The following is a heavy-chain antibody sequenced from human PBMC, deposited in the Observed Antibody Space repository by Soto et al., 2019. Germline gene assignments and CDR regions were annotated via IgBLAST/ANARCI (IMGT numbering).Heavy chain of an antibody. CDR2: IYYSGST. J-gene: IGHJ3*02. D-gene: IGHD3-22*01. CDR1: GGSISSGGYY. CDR3: ARCLWGSSGFEKGGYAFDI. V-gene: IGHV4-31*03. Sequence: QVQLQESGPGLVKPSQTLSLTCTVSGGSISSGGYYWSWIRQHPGKGLEWIGYIYYSGSTYYNPSLKSRVTISVDTSKNQFSLKLSSVTAADTAVYYCARCLWGSSGFEKGGYAFDIWGQGTMVTVSS.